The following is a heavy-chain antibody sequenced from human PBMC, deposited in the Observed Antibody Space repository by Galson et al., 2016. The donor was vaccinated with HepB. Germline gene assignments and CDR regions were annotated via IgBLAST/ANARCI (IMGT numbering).Heavy chain of an antibody. CDR2: ISIGGNT. D-gene: IGHD1-26*01. CDR1: GFTVSSDY. V-gene: IGHV3-53*01. CDR3: ATVGGSTYGLRSDAFDI. Sequence: SLRLSCASSGFTVSSDYMTWVRQAPGKGLEWVSLISIGGNTYYGNYVKGRFTISRDTSKNKLYLQLNSLRAEDTAVYYCATVGGSTYGLRSDAFDIWGQGTKVTVSS. J-gene: IGHJ3*02.